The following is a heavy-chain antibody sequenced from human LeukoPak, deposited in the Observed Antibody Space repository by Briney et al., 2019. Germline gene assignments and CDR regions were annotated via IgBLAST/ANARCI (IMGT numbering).Heavy chain of an antibody. CDR1: GGSFSGYY. V-gene: IGHV4-34*01. CDR2: INHSGST. D-gene: IGHD3-22*01. J-gene: IGHJ3*02. CDR3: ARARRTYYYDSSAKIRAVFDI. Sequence: SETLSLTCAVYGGSFSGYYWSWIRQPPGKGLEWIGEINHSGSTNYNPSLKSRVTISVDTSKNQFSLKLSSVTAADTAVYYCARARRTYYYDSSAKIRAVFDIGGKGTMVTVSS.